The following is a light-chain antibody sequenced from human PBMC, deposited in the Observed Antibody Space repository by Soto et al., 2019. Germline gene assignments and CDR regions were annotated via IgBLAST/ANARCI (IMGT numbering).Light chain of an antibody. CDR2: TAS. V-gene: IGKV3-11*01. J-gene: IGKJ5*01. Sequence: EMVLTQSPATLSLSPGESATLSCRASQTVGHNFAWYQQKSGQPPRLLIHTASSRATGIPARFSGSGSRTDFTLTISSLEPEDFAVYYCQQRLHWPITFGQGTRLEIK. CDR3: QQRLHWPIT. CDR1: QTVGHN.